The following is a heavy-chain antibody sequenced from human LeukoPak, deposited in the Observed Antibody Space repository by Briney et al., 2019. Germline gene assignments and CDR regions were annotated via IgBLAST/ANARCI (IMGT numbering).Heavy chain of an antibody. D-gene: IGHD3-10*01. Sequence: SETLSLTCAVYGGSFGGSYWSWIRQPPGKGLLWFGEINHGGTTNYNPFLKSRVTMSVDTSKNQFSLRLSSVTAADTALYCCARGGWFEPFDCWGQGTLVTVSS. CDR2: INHGGTT. V-gene: IGHV4-34*01. CDR3: ARGGWFEPFDC. CDR1: GGSFGGSY. J-gene: IGHJ4*02.